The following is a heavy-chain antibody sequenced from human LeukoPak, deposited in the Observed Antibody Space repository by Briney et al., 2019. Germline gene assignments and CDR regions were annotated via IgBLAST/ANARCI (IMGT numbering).Heavy chain of an antibody. J-gene: IGHJ6*02. Sequence: PGGSLRLSCAASGFTFSGSSMHWVRQASGKGLEWVGRIRSEPNSYATAYAASVNGGFTISRDDSKNTAYLQMNSLKTEDTAVYYCTSATSNYSSSWYYYHGMDVWGQGTTVTVSS. CDR1: GFTFSGSS. D-gene: IGHD6-13*01. CDR2: IRSEPNSYAT. V-gene: IGHV3-73*01. CDR3: TSATSNYSSSWYYYHGMDV.